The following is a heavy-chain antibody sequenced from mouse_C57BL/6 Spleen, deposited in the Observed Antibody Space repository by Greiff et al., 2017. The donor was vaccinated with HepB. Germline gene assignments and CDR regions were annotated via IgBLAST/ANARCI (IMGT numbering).Heavy chain of an antibody. J-gene: IGHJ3*01. CDR3: ARNRYYYGSSSPWFAY. D-gene: IGHD1-1*01. CDR1: GYTFTSYW. CDR2: INPSNGGT. Sequence: QVQLQQSGTELVKPGASVKLSCKASGYTFTSYWMHWVKQRPGQGLEWIGNINPSNGGTNYNEKFKSKATLTVDKSSSTAYMQLSSLTSEDSAVYYCARNRYYYGSSSPWFAYWGQGTLVTVSA. V-gene: IGHV1-53*01.